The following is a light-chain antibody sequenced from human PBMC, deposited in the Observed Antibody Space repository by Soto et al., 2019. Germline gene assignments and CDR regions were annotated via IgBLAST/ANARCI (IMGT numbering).Light chain of an antibody. J-gene: IGKJ1*01. V-gene: IGKV3-15*01. CDR2: GAS. CDR3: QQYNNWPPRRT. CDR1: QSVSSN. Sequence: EIVMTQSPATQSVSPGERATLSCRASQSVSSNLAWYQQKPGQAPRLLIYGASTRATGIPARFSGSGSGTEFTLTISSLQSEDFAVYYCQQYNNWPPRRTFGQGTKVEIK.